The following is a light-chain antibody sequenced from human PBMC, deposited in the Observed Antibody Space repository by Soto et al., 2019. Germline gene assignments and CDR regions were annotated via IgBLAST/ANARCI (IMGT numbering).Light chain of an antibody. CDR3: QHHSDWPLT. CDR2: DAS. Sequence: IVLIQSPVTLSLSPGERATLSCRASQRISSSLAWYQQNPGQATRLLIFDASNRASGIPVRFSGSGSVTVLTLTISSLDPVDFTGDYCQHHSDWPLTIGGGTRVEI. CDR1: QRISSS. J-gene: IGKJ4*01. V-gene: IGKV3-11*01.